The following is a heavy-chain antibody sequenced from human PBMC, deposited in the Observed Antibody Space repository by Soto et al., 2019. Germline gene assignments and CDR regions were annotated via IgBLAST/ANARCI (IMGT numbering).Heavy chain of an antibody. V-gene: IGHV1-3*04. CDR2: INTGKGDT. D-gene: IGHD2-21*01. J-gene: IGHJ5*02. CDR3: ARAIATYYSRFDP. Sequence: QVQLVQSGAEVKKPGASVRVSCKASGYTFTNFAIHWVRQAPGQRLEWMGWINTGKGDTEYSQRFQDRVTITRDTSASTAYMELGSLRCEDTAVYYCARAIATYYSRFDPWGEGTLVSVSS. CDR1: GYTFTNFA.